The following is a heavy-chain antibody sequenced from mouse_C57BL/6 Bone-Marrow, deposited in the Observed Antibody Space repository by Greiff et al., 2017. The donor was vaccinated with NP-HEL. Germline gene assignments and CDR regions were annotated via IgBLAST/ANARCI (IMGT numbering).Heavy chain of an antibody. CDR2: IDPETGGT. CDR1: GYTFTDYE. Sequence: QVQLQQSGAELVRPGASVTLSCKASGYTFTDYEMPWVKQTPVHGLEWIGAIDPETGGTAYNQKFKGKAILTADKSSSTAYMELRNLTSEDSAVYYCTRSPAYFAYWGQGTTLTVSS. CDR3: TRSPAYFAY. J-gene: IGHJ2*01. V-gene: IGHV1-15*01.